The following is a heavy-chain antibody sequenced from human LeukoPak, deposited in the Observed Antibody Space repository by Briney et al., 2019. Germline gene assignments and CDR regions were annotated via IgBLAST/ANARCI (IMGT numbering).Heavy chain of an antibody. Sequence: ASVKVSCKASGYTFTGYYMHWVRQAPGQGLEWVGWINPNSGGTNYAQKFQGRVTMTRDTSISTAYMELSRLRSDDTAVYYCAKLDYGAVHDAFDIWGQGTMVTVSS. CDR2: INPNSGGT. CDR1: GYTFTGYY. CDR3: AKLDYGAVHDAFDI. V-gene: IGHV1-2*02. J-gene: IGHJ3*02. D-gene: IGHD4-17*01.